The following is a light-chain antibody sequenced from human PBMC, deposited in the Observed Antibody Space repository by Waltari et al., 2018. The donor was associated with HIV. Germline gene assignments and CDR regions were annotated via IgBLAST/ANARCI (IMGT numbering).Light chain of an antibody. CDR1: SSNIGSNY. CDR2: RSN. Sequence: QSVLTPPPSASGTPGQRVTISCSGSSSNIGSNYVYWYQQLPGTAPKLLIYRSNQRPSGVPGRFSGSKSGTSASPAISGLRSEDEADYYCAAWDDSLSGHVVFGGGTKLTVL. CDR3: AAWDDSLSGHVV. V-gene: IGLV1-47*01. J-gene: IGLJ2*01.